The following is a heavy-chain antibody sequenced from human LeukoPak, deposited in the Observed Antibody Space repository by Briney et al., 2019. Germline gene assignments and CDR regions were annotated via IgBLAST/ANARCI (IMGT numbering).Heavy chain of an antibody. V-gene: IGHV3-21*01. CDR3: ASRGGHSSEDY. CDR1: GFTFSSYS. CDR2: IISSSSYI. Sequence: AGGTLRLSCAGSGFTFSSYSRNWVGQGPGKGRDWVSSIISSSSYIYYADSVKGRFTISRDNAKNSLYLQMNSLRAEDTAVYYCASRGGHSSEDYWGQGTLVTVSS. J-gene: IGHJ4*02. D-gene: IGHD6-19*01.